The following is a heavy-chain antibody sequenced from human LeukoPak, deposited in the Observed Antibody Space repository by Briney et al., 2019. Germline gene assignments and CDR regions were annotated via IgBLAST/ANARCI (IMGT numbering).Heavy chain of an antibody. J-gene: IGHJ4*02. D-gene: IGHD3-22*01. V-gene: IGHV6-1*01. CDR2: TYYRSKWYN. CDR1: GDSVSSNSAA. CDR3: ARAPISSSSGYAFFDY. Sequence: SQTLSLTCAISGDSVSSNSAAWNWIRQSPSRGLEWLGRTYYRSKWYNDYAASVKSRITINPDTSKNQFSLQLNSVTLEDTAVYYCARAPISSSSGYAFFDYWGQGTLVTVSS.